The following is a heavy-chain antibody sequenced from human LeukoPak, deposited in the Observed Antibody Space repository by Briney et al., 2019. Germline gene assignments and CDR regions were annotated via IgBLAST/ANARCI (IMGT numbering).Heavy chain of an antibody. V-gene: IGHV1-69*13. CDR2: IIPIFGTA. D-gene: IGHD3-3*01. CDR3: ARYTGSGYDFWSGYYYWFDP. Sequence: SVKVSCKASGGTFSSYAISWVRQAPGQGLEWMGGIIPIFGTADYAQKFQGRVTITADESTSTAYMELSSLRSEDTAVYYCARYTGSGYDFWSGYYYWFDPWGQGTLVTVSS. J-gene: IGHJ5*02. CDR1: GGTFSSYA.